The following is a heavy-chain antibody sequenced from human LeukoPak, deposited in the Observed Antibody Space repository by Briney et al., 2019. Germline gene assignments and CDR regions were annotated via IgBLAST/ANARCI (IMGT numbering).Heavy chain of an antibody. CDR3: VKDLSGSYTFDY. D-gene: IGHD1-26*01. Sequence: GGSLRLSCSASGFTFSSCAMHWVRQGPGKGLEYVSGINDNGRRTHHGDSAKGRFTISRDDSRNTVFLQMSSLRGEDTALYYCVKDLSGSYTFDYWGQGISVTVSS. CDR1: GFTFSSCA. CDR2: INDNGRRT. V-gene: IGHV3-64D*09. J-gene: IGHJ4*02.